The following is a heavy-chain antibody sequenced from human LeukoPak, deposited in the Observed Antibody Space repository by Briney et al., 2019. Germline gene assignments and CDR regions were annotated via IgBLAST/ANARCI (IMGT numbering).Heavy chain of an antibody. CDR1: GGSISSSSYY. CDR3: ARDLSGAAGYMDV. J-gene: IGHJ6*03. V-gene: IGHV4-39*07. CDR2: IYYSGST. Sequence: SETLSLTCTVSGGSISSSSYYWGWIRQPPGKGLEWIGSIYYSGSTYYNPSLKSRVTISVDTSKNQFSLKLSSVTAADTAVYYCARDLSGAAGYMDVWGKGTTVTVSS. D-gene: IGHD6-25*01.